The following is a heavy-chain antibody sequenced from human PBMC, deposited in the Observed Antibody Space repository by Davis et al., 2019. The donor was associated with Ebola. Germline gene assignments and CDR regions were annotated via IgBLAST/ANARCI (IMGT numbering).Heavy chain of an antibody. CDR2: INPNDGRT. D-gene: IGHD5-12*01. CDR3: TTPGGQDSGYDVFDI. V-gene: IGHV1-46*03. CDR1: GYTFTNYY. Sequence: ASVKVSCKASGYTFTNYYMHWVRQAPGQGLEWMGMINPNDGRTIYAQKFQGRVTVTRDTSTTTVYMDLGSLGSEDTALYYCTTPGGQDSGYDVFDIWGQGTMVTVSS. J-gene: IGHJ3*02.